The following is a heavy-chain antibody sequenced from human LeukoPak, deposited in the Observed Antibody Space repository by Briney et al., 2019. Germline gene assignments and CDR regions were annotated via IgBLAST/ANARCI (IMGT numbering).Heavy chain of an antibody. J-gene: IGHJ5*02. D-gene: IGHD2-15*01. V-gene: IGHV4-30-4*07. CDR1: GGSISSGGYS. CDR2: IYYSGST. Sequence: SQTLSLTCAVSGGSISSGGYSWSWIRQPPGKGLEWIGYIYYSGSTYYNPSLKSRVTISVDTSKNQFSLKLSSVTAADTAVYYCAREGYCSGGSCYGANWFDPWGQGTLVTVSS. CDR3: AREGYCSGGSCYGANWFDP.